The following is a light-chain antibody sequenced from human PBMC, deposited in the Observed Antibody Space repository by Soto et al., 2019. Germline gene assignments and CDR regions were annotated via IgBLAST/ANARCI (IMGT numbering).Light chain of an antibody. Sequence: IQVTQTTSSLSASXXDRVTITCRASQDISSYLAWYQQKPGKAPTXXIYAASTLQSGVPSRFSGSGFGTDFTLTISSLQAEDFASYYCQQLRSYPSTFGGGTKVEIK. V-gene: IGKV1-9*01. CDR1: QDISSY. CDR2: AAS. J-gene: IGKJ4*01. CDR3: QQLRSYPST.